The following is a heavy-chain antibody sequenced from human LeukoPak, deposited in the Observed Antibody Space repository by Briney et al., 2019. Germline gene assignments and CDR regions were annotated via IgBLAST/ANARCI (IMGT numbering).Heavy chain of an antibody. J-gene: IGHJ6*03. CDR1: GYTFTEYY. D-gene: IGHD3-10*01. CDR2: INAHSGGT. V-gene: IGHV1-2*02. Sequence: ASVKVSCKASGYTFTEYYIHSVRQAPGQGLEWMGWINAHSGGTNYAQNFQGRVTMTRDTSVSTGYMEVSSLRSDDTAVYYCARVPRPDFASGTYRHYYYMDVWGKGTTVTVSS. CDR3: ARVPRPDFASGTYRHYYYMDV.